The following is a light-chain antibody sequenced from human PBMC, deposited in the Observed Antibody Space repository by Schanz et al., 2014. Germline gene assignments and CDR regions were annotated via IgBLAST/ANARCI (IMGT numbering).Light chain of an antibody. CDR3: CSYAGSSTFDVV. CDR1: SSDVGVYNY. V-gene: IGLV2-23*02. CDR2: EVF. J-gene: IGLJ2*01. Sequence: QSALTQPPSASGSPGQSVTISCTGTSSDVGVYNYVSWYQQHPGKAPKLMIYEVFKRPSGVSNRFSGSKSGNTASLTISGLQAEDEADYYCCSYAGSSTFDVVFGGGTKLTVL.